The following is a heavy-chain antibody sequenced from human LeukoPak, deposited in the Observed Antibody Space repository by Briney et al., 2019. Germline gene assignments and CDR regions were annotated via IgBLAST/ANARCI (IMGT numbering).Heavy chain of an antibody. CDR2: IDNSGST. CDR3: ATWLTVVYAFDI. Sequence: SETLSLTCTVSGGSISSYYWNWLRQPPGKGLEWIGYIDNSGSTNYNPSLKSRVTISADTSKNQFSLRLSSVTAADTASYYCATWLTVVYAFDIWGQGTMVTVSS. V-gene: IGHV4-59*01. D-gene: IGHD4-23*01. CDR1: GGSISSYY. J-gene: IGHJ3*02.